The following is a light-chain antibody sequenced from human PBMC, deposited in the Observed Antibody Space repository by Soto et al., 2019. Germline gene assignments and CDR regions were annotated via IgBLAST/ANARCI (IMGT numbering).Light chain of an antibody. CDR1: SSDVGSYNL. J-gene: IGLJ1*01. CDR2: EVS. CDR3: RLYAGSRPYF. Sequence: QSVLTQPASVSGSPGQSITSSCTGNSSDVGSYNLVSWYQQHPGKAPKLMIYEVSKRPSGVSNRFSGSKSGNTASLTISGIQAEYEAGYSCRLYAGSRPYFFGTRTTVTV. V-gene: IGLV2-23*02.